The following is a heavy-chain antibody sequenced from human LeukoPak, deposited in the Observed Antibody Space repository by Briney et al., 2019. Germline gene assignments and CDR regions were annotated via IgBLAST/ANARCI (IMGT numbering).Heavy chain of an antibody. Sequence: ASVKVSCKASGYTFTSYYMHWVRQAPGQGLEWMGIINPSGGSTSYAQKFQGRVTMTRDMSTSTDYMELSSLRSEDTAVYYCARVWVQRWLQFGGDDAFDIWGQGTMVTVSS. J-gene: IGHJ3*02. CDR1: GYTFTSYY. CDR3: ARVWVQRWLQFGGDDAFDI. CDR2: INPSGGST. V-gene: IGHV1-46*01. D-gene: IGHD5-24*01.